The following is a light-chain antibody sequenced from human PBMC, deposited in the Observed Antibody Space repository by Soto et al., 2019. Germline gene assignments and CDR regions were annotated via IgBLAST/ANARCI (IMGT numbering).Light chain of an antibody. CDR1: SSDVGGSKY. CDR2: EVA. V-gene: IGLV2-14*01. Sequence: QAVRTQPASVSGYPGQSITISCTGTSSDVGGSKYVSWYQQHPGEAPKLILYEVAYRPSGVSNRFSGAKSGNRAALTVSGLRTEDEADYYCSSKTSSGTLYDFGTGTKVTVL. CDR3: SSKTSSGTLYD. J-gene: IGLJ1*01.